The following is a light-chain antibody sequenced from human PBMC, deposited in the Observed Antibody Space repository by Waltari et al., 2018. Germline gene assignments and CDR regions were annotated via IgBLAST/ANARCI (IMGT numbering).Light chain of an antibody. Sequence: DLQMTQSPSSLSASVGDRVTITCQASQDISNYLNWDQQKPGKAPKLLIYDASNLETGVPSRFSGSGSGTDFTFTISSLQPEDIATYYCQQYDNLLLTFGGGTKVEIK. V-gene: IGKV1-33*01. CDR1: QDISNY. J-gene: IGKJ4*01. CDR2: DAS. CDR3: QQYDNLLLT.